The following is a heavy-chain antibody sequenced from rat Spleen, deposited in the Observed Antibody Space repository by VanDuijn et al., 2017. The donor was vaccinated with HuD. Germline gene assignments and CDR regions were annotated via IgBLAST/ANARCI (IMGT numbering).Heavy chain of an antibody. V-gene: IGHV6-6*01. D-gene: IGHD1-12*02. CDR2: IKAKSNNYPP. CDR1: GFTFSTAW. Sequence: EVQVLESGGGLVQPGNSLKLSCATSGFTFSTAWMYWYRQFPEKRLEWVARIKAKSNNYPPDYTESVKGRFTISRDDSKSSIYLQMNNLKEEDTAIYYCTTDLDYYDGSYYVNWFAYWGQGTLVTVSS. CDR3: TTDLDYYDGSYYVNWFAY. J-gene: IGHJ3*01.